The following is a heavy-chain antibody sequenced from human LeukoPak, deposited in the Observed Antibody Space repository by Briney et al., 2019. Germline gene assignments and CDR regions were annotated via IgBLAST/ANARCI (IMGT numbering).Heavy chain of an antibody. V-gene: IGHV4-34*01. J-gene: IGHJ3*02. D-gene: IGHD5-18*01. Sequence: SETLSLTCAVYGGSFSGYYWSWIRQPPGKGLEWIGEINHSGSTNYNPSLKSRVTISVDTTKNQFSLKLSSVTAADTAVYYCARGLRGYRAFDIWGRVTMVTVSS. CDR1: GGSFSGYY. CDR3: ARGLRGYRAFDI. CDR2: INHSGST.